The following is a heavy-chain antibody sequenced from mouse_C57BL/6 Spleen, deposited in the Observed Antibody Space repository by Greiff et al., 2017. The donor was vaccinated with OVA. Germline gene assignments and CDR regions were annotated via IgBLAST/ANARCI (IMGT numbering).Heavy chain of an antibody. CDR2: IYPGDGDT. CDR1: GYAFSSSW. V-gene: IGHV1-82*01. CDR3: ATVTTVVHYYAMDY. D-gene: IGHD1-1*01. Sequence: VQLQQSGPELVKPGASVKISCKASGYAFSSSWMNWVKQRPGKGLEWIGRIYPGDGDTNYNGKFKGKATLTADKSSSTAYMQLSSLTSEDSAVYFCATVTTVVHYYAMDYWGQGTSVRLL. J-gene: IGHJ4*01.